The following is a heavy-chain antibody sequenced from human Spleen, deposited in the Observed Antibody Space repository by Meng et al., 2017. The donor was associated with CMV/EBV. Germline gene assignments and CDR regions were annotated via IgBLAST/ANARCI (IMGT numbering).Heavy chain of an antibody. Sequence: ASVKVSCKASGYTFTSYGISWVRQAPGQGLEWMGWISAYNGNTNYAQKLQGRVTMTTDKSTSTAYMELSSLRSEDTAVYYCAGRFLEWSGMDVWGQGTTVTVSS. J-gene: IGHJ6*02. CDR2: ISAYNGNT. D-gene: IGHD3-3*01. V-gene: IGHV1-18*01. CDR3: AGRFLEWSGMDV. CDR1: GYTFTSYG.